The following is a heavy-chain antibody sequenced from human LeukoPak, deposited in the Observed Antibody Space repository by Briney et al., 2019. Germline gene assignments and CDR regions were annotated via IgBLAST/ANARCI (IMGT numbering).Heavy chain of an antibody. Sequence: SETLSLTCTVSGGSISGYYWSWIRQPPGKRLEWIGYIYYTGSTNYNPSLKSRVTMSVDTAKNQFSLRLSSVTAADTAVYYCASSKFGEGLDYWGQGTLVTVSS. V-gene: IGHV4-59*08. CDR2: IYYTGST. D-gene: IGHD3-10*01. CDR3: ASSKFGEGLDY. CDR1: GGSISGYY. J-gene: IGHJ4*02.